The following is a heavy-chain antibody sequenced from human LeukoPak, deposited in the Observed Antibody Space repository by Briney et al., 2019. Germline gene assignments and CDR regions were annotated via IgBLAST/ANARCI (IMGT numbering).Heavy chain of an antibody. CDR2: IYYSGST. D-gene: IGHD3-3*01. J-gene: IGHJ6*02. CDR3: ALIGGNYYYGMDV. V-gene: IGHV4-59*01. CDR1: GGSISSYY. Sequence: SETLSLTCTVSGGSISSYYWIWIRQPPGKGLEWIGYIYYSGSTNYNPSLKSRVTISVDTSKNQFSLKLSSVTAADTAVYYCALIGGNYYYGMDVWGQGTTVTVSS.